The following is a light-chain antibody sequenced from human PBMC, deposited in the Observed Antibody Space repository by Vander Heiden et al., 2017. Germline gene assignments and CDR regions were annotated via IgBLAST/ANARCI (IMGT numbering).Light chain of an antibody. Sequence: SVLTQPPSGSAAPGPRVTISCSGSSSNIGKHYVSWYQQVPGTAPKLVIYDNDKRPSGTPDRISGSKSGTSATLDITGLQTGDEADYYCGTWDVNLSSGVFGGGTKVTVL. CDR2: DND. V-gene: IGLV1-51*01. CDR1: SSNIGKHY. J-gene: IGLJ2*01. CDR3: GTWDVNLSSGV.